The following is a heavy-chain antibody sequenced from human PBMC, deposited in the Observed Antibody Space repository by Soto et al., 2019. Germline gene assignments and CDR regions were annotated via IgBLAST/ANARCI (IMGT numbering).Heavy chain of an antibody. CDR2: ISSSGSTI. Sequence: GGSLRLSCAASGFTFSDYYMSWIRQAPGKGLEWVSYISSSGSTIYYADSVKGRFTISRDNAKNSLYLQMNSLRAEDTAVYYCARDFLISHYDSSGADFDYWGQGTLVTVSS. CDR3: ARDFLISHYDSSGADFDY. CDR1: GFTFSDYY. V-gene: IGHV3-11*01. D-gene: IGHD3-22*01. J-gene: IGHJ4*02.